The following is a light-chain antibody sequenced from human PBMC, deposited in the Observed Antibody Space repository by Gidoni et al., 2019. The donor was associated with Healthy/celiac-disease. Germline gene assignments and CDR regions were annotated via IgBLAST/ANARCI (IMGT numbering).Light chain of an antibody. V-gene: IGLV1-47*01. Sequence: QSVLSQPPSASGTPGQRVTISCSGSSSNIGSNYVYWYQQLPGPAPKLLIYRNNQRPSGVPDRFSGSKSGTSASLAISGLRSEDEADYYCAAWDDSLSVPWVFGGGTKLTVL. CDR1: SSNIGSNY. CDR2: RNN. J-gene: IGLJ3*02. CDR3: AAWDDSLSVPWV.